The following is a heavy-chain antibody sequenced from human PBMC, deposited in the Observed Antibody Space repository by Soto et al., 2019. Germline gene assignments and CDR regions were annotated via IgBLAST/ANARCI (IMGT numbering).Heavy chain of an antibody. CDR3: ARGVGLLGVDY. V-gene: IGHV4-59*01. D-gene: IGHD3-16*01. CDR2: IYYSGST. Sequence: ETLSLTCTVSGGSISSYYWSWIRQPPGKGLEWIGYIYYSGSTNYNPSLKSRVTISVDTSKNQFSLKLSSVTAADTAVYYCARGVGLLGVDYWGQGTLVTVSS. J-gene: IGHJ4*02. CDR1: GGSISSYY.